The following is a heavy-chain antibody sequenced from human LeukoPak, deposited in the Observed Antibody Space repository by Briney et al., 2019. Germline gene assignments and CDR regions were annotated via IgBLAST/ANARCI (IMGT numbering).Heavy chain of an antibody. CDR2: INHSGST. J-gene: IGHJ6*03. V-gene: IGHV4-34*01. Sequence: SETLSLTCAVYGGSFSGYYWSWIRQPPGKGLERIGEINHSGSTNYNPSLKSRVTISVDTSKNHFSLKLKSVTAADTAVYYCARPYYGSGSPWDYMDVWGKGTTVTISS. D-gene: IGHD3-10*01. CDR3: ARPYYGSGSPWDYMDV. CDR1: GGSFSGYY.